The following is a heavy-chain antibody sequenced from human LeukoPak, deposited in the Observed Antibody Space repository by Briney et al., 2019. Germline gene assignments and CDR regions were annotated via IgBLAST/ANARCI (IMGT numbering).Heavy chain of an antibody. CDR1: EFTFSSYW. J-gene: IGHJ5*02. CDR2: INSDGSST. V-gene: IGHV3-74*01. Sequence: GGSLRLSCAASEFTFSSYWMRWVRRAPGKGLVWVSRINSDGSSTSYADSVKGRFTISRDNAKNTLYLQMNSLRAEDTAVYYCAKDSPIFGVSTWGQGTLVTVSS. D-gene: IGHD3-3*01. CDR3: AKDSPIFGVST.